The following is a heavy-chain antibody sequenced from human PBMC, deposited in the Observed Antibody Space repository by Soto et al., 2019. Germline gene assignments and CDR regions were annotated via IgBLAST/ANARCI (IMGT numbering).Heavy chain of an antibody. Sequence: GGSLILSCAASGFAVSSTDMSWVRHAPGKRLEWVSSSSSGGGTDYADSVKGRFTVSRDTSRNTLYLQMNSLRAEDTAVYYCARDSSDYFDSWGQGTLVTVSS. CDR1: GFAVSSTD. J-gene: IGHJ4*02. CDR2: SSSGGGT. V-gene: IGHV3-66*01. D-gene: IGHD3-10*01. CDR3: ARDSSDYFDS.